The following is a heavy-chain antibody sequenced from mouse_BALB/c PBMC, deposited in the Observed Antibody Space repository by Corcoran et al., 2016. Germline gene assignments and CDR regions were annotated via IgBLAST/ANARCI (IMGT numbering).Heavy chain of an antibody. J-gene: IGHJ3*01. CDR3: ARREFAY. Sequence: QIQLVQSGPELKKPGETVKISCKASGYTFTNYGMNWVKQAPGKGLKWMGWINTYTGEPTYADDFKGRFAFSLETSASTAYLQINNLKNEDIATYFCARREFAYWGQGTLVIVSA. V-gene: IGHV9-1*02. CDR2: INTYTGEP. CDR1: GYTFTNYG.